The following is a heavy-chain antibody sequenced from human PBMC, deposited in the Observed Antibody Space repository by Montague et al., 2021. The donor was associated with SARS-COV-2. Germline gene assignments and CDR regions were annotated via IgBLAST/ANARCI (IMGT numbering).Heavy chain of an antibody. D-gene: IGHD6-19*01. CDR3: ARRGAYSSGWYSGAFDI. CDR1: GGSISSYY. J-gene: IGHJ3*02. CDR2: IYYSGST. Sequence: SGTLSLTCTVSGGSISSYYWSWIRQPPGKGLEWIGYIYYSGSTNYNPSLKSRVTISVDTSKNQFSLMLSSVTAADTAVYYCARRGAYSSGWYSGAFDIWGQGTMVTVSS. V-gene: IGHV4-59*08.